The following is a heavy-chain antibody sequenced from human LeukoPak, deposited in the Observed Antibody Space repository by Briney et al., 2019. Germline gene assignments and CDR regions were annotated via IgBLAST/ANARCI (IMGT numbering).Heavy chain of an antibody. V-gene: IGHV5-51*01. J-gene: IGHJ6*02. CDR3: ARLKVGYYSGMDV. Sequence: GESLKISCKGSGYSFTSYWIAWVRQMLGKGLEWMGIIYPGDSDIRYSPSFQGQVTISVDKSISTAYLQWSSLKASDTAMYYCARLKVGYYSGMDVWGQGTTVTVSS. CDR1: GYSFTSYW. CDR2: IYPGDSDI.